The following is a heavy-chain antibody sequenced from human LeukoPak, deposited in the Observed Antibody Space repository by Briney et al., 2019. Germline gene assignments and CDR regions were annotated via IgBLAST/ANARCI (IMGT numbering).Heavy chain of an antibody. D-gene: IGHD3-9*01. Sequence: GASVKVSCKASGYTFTSYDINWVRQATGQGLEWMGWMNPNSGNTGYAQKFQGRVTMTRNTSISTAYMELSSLRSEDTAVYYCARGGRYFDWFPTYWFDPWGQGTLVTVSS. V-gene: IGHV1-8*01. CDR2: MNPNSGNT. J-gene: IGHJ5*02. CDR3: ARGGRYFDWFPTYWFDP. CDR1: GYTFTSYD.